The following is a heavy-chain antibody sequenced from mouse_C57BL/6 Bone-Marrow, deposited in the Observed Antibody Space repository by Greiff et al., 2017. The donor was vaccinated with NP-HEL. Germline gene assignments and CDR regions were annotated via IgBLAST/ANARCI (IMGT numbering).Heavy chain of an antibody. CDR3: AKPLSTMVTTGGYYFDY. J-gene: IGHJ2*01. CDR2: IWGGGST. V-gene: IGHV2-9*01. D-gene: IGHD2-2*01. Sequence: VKVVESGPGLVAPSQSLSITCTVSGFSLTSYGVDWVRQPPGKGLEWLGVIWGGGSTNYNSALMSSLSISKDNSKSQVFLKMNSLQTDDTAMYYCAKPLSTMVTTGGYYFDYWGQGTTLTVSS. CDR1: GFSLTSYG.